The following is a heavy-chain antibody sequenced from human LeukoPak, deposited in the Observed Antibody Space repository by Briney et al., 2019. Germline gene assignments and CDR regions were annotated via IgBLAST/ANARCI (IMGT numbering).Heavy chain of an antibody. Sequence: ASVKVSCKASGYTFTSYGISWVRQAPGQGLEWMGWINPNSGGTNYAQKFQGRVTMTRDTSISTAYMELSRLRSDDTAVYYCARDPPYYYGMDVWGQGTTVTVSS. CDR2: INPNSGGT. CDR1: GYTFTSYG. CDR3: ARDPPYYYGMDV. V-gene: IGHV1-2*02. J-gene: IGHJ6*02.